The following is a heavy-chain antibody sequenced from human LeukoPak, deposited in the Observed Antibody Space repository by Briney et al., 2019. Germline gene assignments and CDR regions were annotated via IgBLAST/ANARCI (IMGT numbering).Heavy chain of an antibody. V-gene: IGHV3-74*01. J-gene: IGHJ4*02. Sequence: PGGSLRLSCAASGFTFSNYWMHWVRQAPGKGLVWVSRINGDGSSTTDADSVKGRFTISRDNAKNTLYLQMNSLRAEDTAVYYCARDTQAARFDYWGQGTLVTVSS. CDR1: GFTFSNYW. CDR3: ARDTQAARFDY. D-gene: IGHD2-15*01. CDR2: INGDGSST.